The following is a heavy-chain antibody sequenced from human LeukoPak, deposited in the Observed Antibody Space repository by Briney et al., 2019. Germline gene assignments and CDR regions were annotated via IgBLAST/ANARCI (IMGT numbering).Heavy chain of an antibody. CDR3: ARAAMVRGPVDY. J-gene: IGHJ4*02. Sequence: SVKVSCKASGGTFSSYAISWVRQAPGQGLEWMGGIIPIFGTANYAQKFQGRVTITADESTSTAYMELSSLRSEDTAVYYCARAAMVRGPVDYWGQGTLVTVSS. V-gene: IGHV1-69*01. CDR1: GGTFSSYA. CDR2: IIPIFGTA. D-gene: IGHD3-10*01.